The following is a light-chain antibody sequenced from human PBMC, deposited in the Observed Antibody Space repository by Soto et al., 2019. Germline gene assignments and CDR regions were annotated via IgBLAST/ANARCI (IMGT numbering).Light chain of an antibody. CDR3: ETWDRNPPVV. J-gene: IGLJ2*01. Sequence: QTVLTQSSSASASLGSSVKLTCTLSSGHSSYIIAWHQQQPGKAPRYLMKLEGSGSYNKGSGVPDRFSGSSSGADRYLTLSYLQSEDEADYYCETWDRNPPVVFGGGTKLTVL. CDR2: LEGSGSY. CDR1: SGHSSYI. V-gene: IGLV4-60*03.